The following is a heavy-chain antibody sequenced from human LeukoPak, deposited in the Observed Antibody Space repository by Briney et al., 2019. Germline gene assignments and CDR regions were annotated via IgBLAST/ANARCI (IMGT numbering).Heavy chain of an antibody. D-gene: IGHD2-15*01. V-gene: IGHV1-69*01. CDR1: GGTFSSYA. CDR3: ARAYRHCSGGSCYFPLCDY. CDR2: IIPIFGTT. J-gene: IGHJ4*02. Sequence: ASVKVSCKASGGTFSSYAISWVRQAPGQGLEWMGGIIPIFGTTNYAQKFQGRVTITADESTSTAYMELSSLRSEDTAVYYCARAYRHCSGGSCYFPLCDYWGQGTLVTVSS.